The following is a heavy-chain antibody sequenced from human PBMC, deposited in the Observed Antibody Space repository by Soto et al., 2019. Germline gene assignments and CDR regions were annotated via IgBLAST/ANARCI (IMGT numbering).Heavy chain of an antibody. CDR3: ARQGSSGYYSNHDAFDF. J-gene: IGHJ3*01. CDR1: GASISRSSNY. CDR2: IYHSGST. D-gene: IGHD3-22*01. Sequence: HLQLQESGPGLVKPSETLSLICTVSGASISRSSNYWGWIRQPPGKGLEWIGSIYHSGSTYYNPSLKSRVTIAVDTSKNQFSLKLSSVTAADTAVYYCARQGSSGYYSNHDAFDFWGRGTMVTVSS. V-gene: IGHV4-39*01.